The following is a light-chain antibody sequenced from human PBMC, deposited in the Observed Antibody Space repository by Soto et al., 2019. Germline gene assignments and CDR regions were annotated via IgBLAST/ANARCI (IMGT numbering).Light chain of an antibody. Sequence: SVLTQPRSVSGSPGQSVTISCTGTSSDVGSYNYVSWYQQHPGKAPKLMLFDVSKRPSGVPDRFSGSKSDNTASLAISGLQAEDEADYYCCSYAGSSTLFGGGTKVTVL. CDR1: SSDVGSYNY. CDR2: DVS. CDR3: CSYAGSSTL. J-gene: IGLJ2*01. V-gene: IGLV2-11*01.